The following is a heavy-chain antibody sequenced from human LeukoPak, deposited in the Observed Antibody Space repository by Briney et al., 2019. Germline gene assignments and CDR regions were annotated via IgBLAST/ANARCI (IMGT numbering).Heavy chain of an antibody. CDR1: GFTFSSYW. CDR3: AKDRLYYDFWSGFTTPTFDP. V-gene: IGHV3-7*03. Sequence: GGSLRLSCAASGFTFSSYWMNWARQAPGKGLEWVASINHNGNVNYYVDSVKGRFTISRDNAKNSLYLQMSNLRAEDTAVYYCAKDRLYYDFWSGFTTPTFDPWGQGTLVTVSS. D-gene: IGHD3-3*01. CDR2: INHNGNVN. J-gene: IGHJ5*02.